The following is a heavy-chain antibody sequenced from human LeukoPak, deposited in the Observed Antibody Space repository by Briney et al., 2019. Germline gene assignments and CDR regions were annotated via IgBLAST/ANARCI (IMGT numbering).Heavy chain of an antibody. V-gene: IGHV1-18*01. CDR3: ARDYPDYGGNSGWFDP. CDR1: GYSFSTYG. CDR2: ISGKNGKI. D-gene: IGHD4-23*01. Sequence: ASVKVSCKASGYSFSTYGISWLRQAPGQGLEWMGWISGKNGKINYAQKLQGRVTLTTDASTSTAYMELTSLRSDDTAVYYCARDYPDYGGNSGWFDPWGQGTLVTVSS. J-gene: IGHJ5*02.